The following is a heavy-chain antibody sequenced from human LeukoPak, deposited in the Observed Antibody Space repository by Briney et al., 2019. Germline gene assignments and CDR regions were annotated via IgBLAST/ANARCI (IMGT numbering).Heavy chain of an antibody. V-gene: IGHV4-59*01. Sequence: SETLSPTCTVSGGSISSYYWSWIRQPPGKGLEWIGYIYYSGSTNYNPSLKSRVTISVDTSKNQFSLKLSSVTAADTAVYYCASLVVPAAQFDYWGQGTLVTVSS. D-gene: IGHD2-2*01. CDR3: ASLVVPAAQFDY. J-gene: IGHJ4*02. CDR2: IYYSGST. CDR1: GGSISSYY.